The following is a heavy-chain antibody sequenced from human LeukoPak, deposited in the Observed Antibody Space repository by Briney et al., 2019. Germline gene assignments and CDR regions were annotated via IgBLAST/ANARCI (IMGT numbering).Heavy chain of an antibody. CDR3: ARGHSSGWFFFDY. J-gene: IGHJ4*02. D-gene: IGHD6-19*01. CDR1: RFTFSNYA. Sequence: GGSLRLSCAASRFTFSNYAMTWVRQAPGKGLEWVSTISSSGGSTHYTESVKGRFTISRDNSKNTVYLQMNSLRAEDTAVFYCARGHSSGWFFFDYWGQGTLVTVSS. V-gene: IGHV3-23*01. CDR2: ISSSGGST.